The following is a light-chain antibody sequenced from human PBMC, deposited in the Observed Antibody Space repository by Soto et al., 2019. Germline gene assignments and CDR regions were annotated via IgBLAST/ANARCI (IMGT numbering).Light chain of an antibody. CDR2: GAS. CDR3: QQYGSSPQT. J-gene: IGKJ1*01. Sequence: EIVLTQSPGTLSLSPGERATLSCRASQSVSSVYLAWYQQKPGQAPRLLIYGASSRATGIPDRFSGSGSGTDFILTISRLEPEDFAVYYCQQYGSSPQTFGQGTKVDIK. CDR1: QSVSSVY. V-gene: IGKV3-20*01.